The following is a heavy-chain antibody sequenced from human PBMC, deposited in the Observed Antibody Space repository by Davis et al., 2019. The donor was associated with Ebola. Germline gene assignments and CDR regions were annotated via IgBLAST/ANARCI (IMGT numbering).Heavy chain of an antibody. CDR3: ARARFPTTSDH. V-gene: IGHV1-46*01. Sequence: AASVKVSCKASGYTFTSYYMHWVRQAPGQGLEWKGIINPSGGSTTYAQKFQGRVTMTRDTSTSTVYMELSSLRSDDTAVYYCARARFPTTSDHWGQGTLVTVSS. J-gene: IGHJ4*02. CDR1: GYTFTSYY. CDR2: INPSGGST. D-gene: IGHD3-3*01.